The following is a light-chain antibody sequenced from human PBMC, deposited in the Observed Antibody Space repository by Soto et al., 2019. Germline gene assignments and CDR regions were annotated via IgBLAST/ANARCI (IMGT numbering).Light chain of an antibody. Sequence: DIQMTQSPSSLSASIVDRVTITCRASQSISSDLNWYQQKPGKAPKLLIYAACSLQSGVPSRFSGSGSGTDFSLTISSMQPEAFATYYCQQSYSTSPAFTFGQGTKLDIK. CDR2: AAC. J-gene: IGKJ2*01. CDR1: QSISSD. V-gene: IGKV1-39*01. CDR3: QQSYSTSPAFT.